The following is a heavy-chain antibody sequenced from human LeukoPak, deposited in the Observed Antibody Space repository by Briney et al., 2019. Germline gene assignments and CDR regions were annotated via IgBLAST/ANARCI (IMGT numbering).Heavy chain of an antibody. V-gene: IGHV3-21*01. CDR2: ISSSSSYI. D-gene: IGHD6-19*01. Sequence: PGGSLRLSCAASGFTFSSYSMNWVRQAPGKGLEWVSSISSSSSYIYYADSVKGRFTISRDNAKNSLYLQMNSLRAEDTAVYYCARGRRSSGQTIFDYWGQGTLVTVSS. J-gene: IGHJ4*02. CDR1: GFTFSSYS. CDR3: ARGRRSSGQTIFDY.